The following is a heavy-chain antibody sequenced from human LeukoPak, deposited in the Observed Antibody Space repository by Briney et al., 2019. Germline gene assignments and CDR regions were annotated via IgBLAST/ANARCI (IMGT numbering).Heavy chain of an antibody. CDR1: GFTFSSYG. J-gene: IGHJ4*02. CDR2: ISYDGSNK. CDR3: AKDRGGGSCYDY. Sequence: PGGSLRLSCAASGFTFSSYGMHWVRQAPGKGLEWVAVISYDGSNKYYADSVMGRFTISRDNSKNTLYLQMNSLRAEDTAVYYCAKDRGGGSCYDYWGQGTLVTVSS. V-gene: IGHV3-30*18. D-gene: IGHD2-15*01.